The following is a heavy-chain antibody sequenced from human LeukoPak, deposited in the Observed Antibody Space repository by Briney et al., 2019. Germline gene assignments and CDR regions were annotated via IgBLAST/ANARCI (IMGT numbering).Heavy chain of an antibody. CDR1: GDSVSSNSAA. Sequence: SQTLSLTCAISGDSVSSNSAAWNWIRQSPARGLEWLGRTYYRSKWYNDYAVSVKSRITINPDTSKNQFSLQLNSVTPEDTAVYYCAREPDQYSSSWYYFDYWGQGTLVTVSS. J-gene: IGHJ4*02. V-gene: IGHV6-1*01. CDR3: AREPDQYSSSWYYFDY. D-gene: IGHD6-13*01. CDR2: TYYRSKWYN.